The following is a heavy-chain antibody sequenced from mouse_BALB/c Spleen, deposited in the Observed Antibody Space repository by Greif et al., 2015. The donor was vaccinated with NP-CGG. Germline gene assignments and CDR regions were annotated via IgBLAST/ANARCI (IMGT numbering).Heavy chain of an antibody. J-gene: IGHJ4*01. CDR2: ISYDGSN. CDR1: GYSITSGYY. D-gene: IGHD2-4*01. Sequence: QSGPGLVKPSQSLSLTCSVTGYSITSGYYWNWIRQFPGNKLEWMGYISYDGSNNYNPSLKNRISITRDTSKNQFFLELNSVTTEDTATYYCARAGVGWDYDDAMDYWGQGTSVTVSS. V-gene: IGHV3-6*02. CDR3: ARAGVGWDYDDAMDY.